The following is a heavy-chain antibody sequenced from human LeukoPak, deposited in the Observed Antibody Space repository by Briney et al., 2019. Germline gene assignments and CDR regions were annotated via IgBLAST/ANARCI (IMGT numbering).Heavy chain of an antibody. D-gene: IGHD3-10*01. V-gene: IGHV3-23*01. CDR1: GFTFSSA. CDR3: ARDWFRTVDY. CDR2: ISASGDTT. Sequence: PGGSLRLTCAASGFTFSSAMSWVRQAPGKGLDWVSVISASGDTTYYADSVKGRFTISRDNAKNTLYLQMDSLRDEDTAVYYCARDWFRTVDYWGQGTLVTVSS. J-gene: IGHJ4*02.